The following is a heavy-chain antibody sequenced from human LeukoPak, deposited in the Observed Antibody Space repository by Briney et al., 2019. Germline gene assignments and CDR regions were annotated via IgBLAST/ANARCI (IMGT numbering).Heavy chain of an antibody. CDR2: ISGNSDNT. CDR3: AMVRGSSWYHHYMDV. CDR1: GFTFSTNA. D-gene: IGHD6-13*01. J-gene: IGHJ6*03. Sequence: GGSLRLSCAASGFTFSTNAMTWGRQAPGKGLEWVSGISGNSDNTYYADSVKGRFTISRDTSKNTLYLQMNSLRAEDTATYYCAMVRGSSWYHHYMDVWGKGTTVTVSS. V-gene: IGHV3-23*01.